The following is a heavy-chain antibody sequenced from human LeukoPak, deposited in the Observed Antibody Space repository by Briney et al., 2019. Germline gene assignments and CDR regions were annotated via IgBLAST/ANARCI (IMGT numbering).Heavy chain of an antibody. CDR3: AKGRTAMATNWFDP. J-gene: IGHJ5*02. V-gene: IGHV3-9*01. CDR2: ISWNSGSI. CDR1: GFTFDDYA. Sequence: GRSLRLSCAASGFTFDDYAMHWVRQAPGKGLEWVSGISWNSGSIGYADSVKGRFTISRDNAKNSLYLQMNSLRAEDTALYYCAKGRTAMATNWFDPWGQGALVTVSS. D-gene: IGHD5-18*01.